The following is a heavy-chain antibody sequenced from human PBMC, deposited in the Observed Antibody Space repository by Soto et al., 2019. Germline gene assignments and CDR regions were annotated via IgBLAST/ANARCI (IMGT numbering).Heavy chain of an antibody. V-gene: IGHV4-39*01. D-gene: IGHD2-15*01. CDR2: IYYSGST. J-gene: IGHJ5*02. CDR1: GGSISSSSYY. Sequence: QLQLQESGPGLVKPSETLSLTCTVSGGSISSSSYYWGWIRQPPGKGLEWIGSIYYSGSTYYNPXLKRRVTIYVXXSXTXXSLKLSAVTAADTAVYYCATSDIVGVVAATGWFDPWGQGTLVTVSS. CDR3: ATSDIVGVVAATGWFDP.